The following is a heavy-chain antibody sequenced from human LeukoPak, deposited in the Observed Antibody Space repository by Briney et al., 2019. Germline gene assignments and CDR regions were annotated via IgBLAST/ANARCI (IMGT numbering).Heavy chain of an antibody. CDR2: ISAYNGNT. V-gene: IGHV1-18*01. Sequence: GASVKVSCKASGYTFTSYGITWVRQAPGQGLEWMGWISAYNGNTNYALKVQGRVTMTRDTSTSTVYMELRSLKSDDTAVYYCARGLDSGSPPLGTFEIWGQGTMVTVSS. D-gene: IGHD1-26*01. J-gene: IGHJ3*02. CDR3: ARGLDSGSPPLGTFEI. CDR1: GYTFTSYG.